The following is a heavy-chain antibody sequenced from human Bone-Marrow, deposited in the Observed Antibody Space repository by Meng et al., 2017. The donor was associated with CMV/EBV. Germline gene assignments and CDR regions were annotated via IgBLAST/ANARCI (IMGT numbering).Heavy chain of an antibody. Sequence: SETLSLTCTASGGSISSYYWSWIRQPPGKGLEWIGYIYYSGSTNYNPSLKSRVTISVDTSKKQFSLKLSSVTAADAAVYYCARAYYDFWSGYFYSYYGMDVWGQGTTVTVSS. J-gene: IGHJ6*02. V-gene: IGHV4-59*01. CDR1: GGSISSYY. D-gene: IGHD3-3*01. CDR2: IYYSGST. CDR3: ARAYYDFWSGYFYSYYGMDV.